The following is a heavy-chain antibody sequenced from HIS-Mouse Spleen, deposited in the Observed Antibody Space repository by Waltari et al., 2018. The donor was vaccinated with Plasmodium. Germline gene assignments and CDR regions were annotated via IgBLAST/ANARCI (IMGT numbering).Heavy chain of an antibody. Sequence: EVQLLESGGGLVQPGGSLRLSCAASGFTFSSYAMSWVLQVPGKGLEGVSAIIGGGGSTYYADSVKGRFTISRDNSKNTLYLQMNSLRAEDTAVYYCAKTIKYYDILTGYPFDYWGQGTLVTVSS. CDR3: AKTIKYYDILTGYPFDY. J-gene: IGHJ4*02. V-gene: IGHV3-23*01. CDR1: GFTFSSYA. D-gene: IGHD3-9*01. CDR2: IIGGGGST.